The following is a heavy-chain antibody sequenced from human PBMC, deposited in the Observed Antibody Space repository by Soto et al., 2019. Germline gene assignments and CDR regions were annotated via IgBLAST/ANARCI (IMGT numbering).Heavy chain of an antibody. CDR1: GCTFSSYA. Sequence: QVQLVQSGAEVKKPGSSVKVSCKASGCTFSSYAISWVRQAPGQGLEWMGGIIPIFGTANYAQKFQGRVTITEDESTSTDDMELSSLRSEDKAVYDCATKRYCSSTSCYGSGDYYYYGMDVWGQGTTVTVSS. J-gene: IGHJ6*02. V-gene: IGHV1-69*01. CDR2: IIPIFGTA. CDR3: ATKRYCSSTSCYGSGDYYYYGMDV. D-gene: IGHD2-2*01.